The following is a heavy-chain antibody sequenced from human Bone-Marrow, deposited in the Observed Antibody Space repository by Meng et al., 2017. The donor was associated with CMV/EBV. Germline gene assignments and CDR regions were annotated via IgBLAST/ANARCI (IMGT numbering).Heavy chain of an antibody. CDR3: AKGSSGSPGTDY. Sequence: GESLKISCAASGFSVSSYYVSWVRQGPGKGLEWISIAYSAWSTYYADSVKGRFTVSRDNSKNTVYLQMNSLRAEDTAVYYCAKGSSGSPGTDYWGQGTLVTVSS. D-gene: IGHD1-26*01. CDR1: GFSVSSYY. V-gene: IGHV3-53*05. J-gene: IGHJ4*02. CDR2: AYSAWST.